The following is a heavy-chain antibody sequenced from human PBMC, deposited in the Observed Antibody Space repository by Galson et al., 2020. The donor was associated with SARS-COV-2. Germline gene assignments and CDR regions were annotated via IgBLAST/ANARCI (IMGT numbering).Heavy chain of an antibody. J-gene: IGHJ4*02. CDR3: ARSYGLSGHFDY. CDR1: GFTFSSYD. CDR2: IGTAGDP. D-gene: IGHD3-10*01. Sequence: GESLKISCAASGFTFSSYDMHWVRQATGKGLEWVSAIGTAGDPYYPGSVKGRFTISRENAKNSLYLQMNSLRAGDTAVYYCARSYGLSGHFDYWGQGTLVTVSS. V-gene: IGHV3-13*05.